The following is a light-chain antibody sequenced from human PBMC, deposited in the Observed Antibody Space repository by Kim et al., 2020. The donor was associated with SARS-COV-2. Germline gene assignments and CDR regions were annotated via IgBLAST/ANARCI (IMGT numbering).Light chain of an antibody. Sequence: QSVLTQPASVSGSPGQSIIISCTGTSTDIGSYDYVSWYQQHPGKAPKLLIFDVSKRPSGISNRFSGSKSANSASLTISGLQAEDEASYYCSSYTGSSTYVLGTRTKVTDL. V-gene: IGLV2-14*03. J-gene: IGLJ1*01. CDR1: STDIGSYDY. CDR3: SSYTGSSTYV. CDR2: DVS.